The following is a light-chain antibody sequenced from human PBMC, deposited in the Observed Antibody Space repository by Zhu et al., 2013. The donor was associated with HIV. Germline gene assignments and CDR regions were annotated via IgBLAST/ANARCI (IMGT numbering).Light chain of an antibody. CDR1: QSLSNNY. V-gene: IGKV3-20*01. J-gene: IGKJ1*01. Sequence: EIVLTQSPATLSLSPGERATLSCRASQSLSNNYLAWYHQKPGQAPRLLIYGASIRATGIPDRFSGSGSGTDFTLTISRLEPEDFAVYYCQQYDNLRWTFGQGTKVEIK. CDR2: GAS. CDR3: QQYDNLRWT.